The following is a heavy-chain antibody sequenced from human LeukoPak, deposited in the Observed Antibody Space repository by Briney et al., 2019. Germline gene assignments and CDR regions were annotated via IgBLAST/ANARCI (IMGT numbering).Heavy chain of an antibody. J-gene: IGHJ5*02. CDR1: GFTFSNYD. D-gene: IGHD3-22*01. CDR2: ISSSSSVI. CDR3: ERDPKYSDRGGESPSPDYCFDH. V-gene: IGHV3-48*02. Sequence: GGSLRLSCAASGFTFSNYDTMWVRQAPGKGLEWVSYISSSSSVIYYADSVKGRFTISRDNAKNSLYLQMNCLRDEDTAVYYCERDPKYSDRGGESPSPDYCFDHWGQGTLVTVSS.